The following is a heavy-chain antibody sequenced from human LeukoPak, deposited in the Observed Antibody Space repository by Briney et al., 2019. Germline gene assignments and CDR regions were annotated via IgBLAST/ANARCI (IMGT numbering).Heavy chain of an antibody. V-gene: IGHV4-61*02. CDR1: GGSISSGSYY. CDR3: AGNYYGSGSYYSEDRY. Sequence: KPSGTLSLTCAVSGGSISSGSYYWSWIRQPAGKGLEWIGRIYTSGSTNYNPSLKSRVTISLDTSKNQFSLKMSSVTAADTAVYYCAGNYYGSGSYYSEDRYWGQGTLVTVSS. CDR2: IYTSGST. D-gene: IGHD3-10*01. J-gene: IGHJ4*02.